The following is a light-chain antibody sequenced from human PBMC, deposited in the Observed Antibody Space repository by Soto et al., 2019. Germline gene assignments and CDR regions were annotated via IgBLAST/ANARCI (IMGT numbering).Light chain of an antibody. CDR2: DVS. J-gene: IGLJ2*01. Sequence: QSALTQPRSVSRSPGQSVTISCTGTSSDVGGYNYVSWYQQHPGKAPKLMIYDVSKRPSGVPDRFSGSKSGNTASLTISGLQAEDEADYYCCSYAGRRVFGGGTKLTVL. V-gene: IGLV2-11*01. CDR1: SSDVGGYNY. CDR3: CSYAGRRV.